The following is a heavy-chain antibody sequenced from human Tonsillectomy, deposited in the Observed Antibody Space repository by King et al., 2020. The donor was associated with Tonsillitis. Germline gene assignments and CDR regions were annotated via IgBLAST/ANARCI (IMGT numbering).Heavy chain of an antibody. Sequence: LQLQESGPGLVKPSGTLSLTCAVSGGSISSSNWWSWVRQPPGKGLEWVGEIYHSGSTNYNPSLKSRVTISVDKSKNQFSLKLSSVTAADTAVYYCAREGYSGGALDAFDIWGQGTMVTVSS. V-gene: IGHV4-4*02. J-gene: IGHJ3*02. D-gene: IGHD2-21*01. CDR2: IYHSGST. CDR3: AREGYSGGALDAFDI. CDR1: GGSISSSNW.